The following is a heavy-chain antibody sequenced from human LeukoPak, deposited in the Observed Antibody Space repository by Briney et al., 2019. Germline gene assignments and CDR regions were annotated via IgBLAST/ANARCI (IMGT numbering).Heavy chain of an antibody. D-gene: IGHD3-10*01. Sequence: GGSLRLSCVASGFTFSRFWMSWVRQAPGKGLEWVADIDQDGGEKNYVDSVKGRFIISRDNAKNSLSLQMNSLRAEDTAVYYCATGSGGYYDAYFDYWGQGTLVTVSS. V-gene: IGHV3-7*05. J-gene: IGHJ4*02. CDR1: GFTFSRFW. CDR3: ATGSGGYYDAYFDY. CDR2: IDQDGGEK.